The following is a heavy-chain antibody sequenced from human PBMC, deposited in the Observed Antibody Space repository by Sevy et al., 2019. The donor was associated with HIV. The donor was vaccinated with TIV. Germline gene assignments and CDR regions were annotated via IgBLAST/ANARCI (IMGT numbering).Heavy chain of an antibody. D-gene: IGHD2-15*01. Sequence: ASVKVSCRTSGYTFTGYYIHWVRQAPGQGLEWMGWINPNSGGTNYAQKFQGRVTMTTDTSISTAYMELSKLRSDDMAVYYCARGGGWWEPEDAFHILGQGTMVTVSS. CDR1: GYTFTGYY. V-gene: IGHV1-2*02. CDR3: ARGGGWWEPEDAFHI. J-gene: IGHJ3*02. CDR2: INPNSGGT.